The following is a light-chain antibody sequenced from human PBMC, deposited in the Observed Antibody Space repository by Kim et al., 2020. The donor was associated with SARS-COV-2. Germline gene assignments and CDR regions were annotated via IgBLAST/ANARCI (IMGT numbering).Light chain of an antibody. CDR2: RNT. CDR1: SSNIGNNY. J-gene: IGLJ3*02. V-gene: IGLV1-47*01. Sequence: GQRVTMSCSGSSSNIGNNYADWYQQLPGTAPKLLIYRNTQRPSGVPDRFSGSKSDTSASLAISGLRSEDEADYYCSTWDDSLSDQVFGGGTQLTVL. CDR3: STWDDSLSDQV.